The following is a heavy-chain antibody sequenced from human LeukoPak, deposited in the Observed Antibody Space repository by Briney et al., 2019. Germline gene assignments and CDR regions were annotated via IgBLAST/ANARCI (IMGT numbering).Heavy chain of an antibody. CDR3: ARGGGYASPIGY. J-gene: IGHJ4*02. CDR2: IYHSGST. Sequence: PSETLSLTCAVSGGSISSGGYYWSWIRQPPGKGLEWIGYIYHSGSTNYNPSLKSRVTISVDTSKNQFSLKLSSVTAADTAVYYCARGGGYASPIGYWGQGALVTVSS. D-gene: IGHD5-12*01. CDR1: GGSISSGGYY. V-gene: IGHV4-61*08.